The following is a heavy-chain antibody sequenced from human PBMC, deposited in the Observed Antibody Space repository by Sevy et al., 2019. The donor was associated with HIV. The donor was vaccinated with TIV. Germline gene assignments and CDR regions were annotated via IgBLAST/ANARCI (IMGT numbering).Heavy chain of an antibody. V-gene: IGHV3-23*01. CDR3: AKDQIGSSGYYPDAFDI. CDR2: ISGSGGST. CDR1: GFTFSSYA. D-gene: IGHD3-22*01. J-gene: IGHJ3*02. Sequence: GGSLRLSCAASGFTFSSYAMNWVRQAPGKGLEWVSAISGSGGSTYYADSVKGGFTISRDNSKNTLYLQMNGLRAEDTAVYYCAKDQIGSSGYYPDAFDIWGQGTMVTVSS.